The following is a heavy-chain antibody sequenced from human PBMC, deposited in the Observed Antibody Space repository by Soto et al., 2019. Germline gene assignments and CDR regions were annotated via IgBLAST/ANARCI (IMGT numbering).Heavy chain of an antibody. V-gene: IGHV3-30-3*01. Sequence: QVQLVESGGGVVQPGRSLRLSCAASGFTFSSYAMHWVRQAPGKGLEWVAVISYDGSNKYYADSVKGRFTISRHNSKNTLYLQMNSLRAEDTAVYYCAREGPDYYDSSGSKRYYYYGMDVWGQGTTVTVSS. CDR3: AREGPDYYDSSGSKRYYYYGMDV. D-gene: IGHD3-22*01. CDR1: GFTFSSYA. CDR2: ISYDGSNK. J-gene: IGHJ6*02.